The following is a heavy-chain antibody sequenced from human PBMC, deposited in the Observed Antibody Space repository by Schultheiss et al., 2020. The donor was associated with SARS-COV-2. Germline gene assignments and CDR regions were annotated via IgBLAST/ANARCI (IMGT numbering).Heavy chain of an antibody. CDR2: IKQDGSEK. V-gene: IGHV3-7*01. Sequence: GGSLRLSCAASGFTFSRYWMSWVRQAPGKGLEWVANIKQDGSEKYYVDSVKGRFTISRDNAKNSLYLQMNSLRAEDTAVYYCARVIGDFVDDYGDYVFDYWGQGTLVTVSS. J-gene: IGHJ4*02. CDR3: ARVIGDFVDDYGDYVFDY. D-gene: IGHD4-17*01. CDR1: GFTFSRYW.